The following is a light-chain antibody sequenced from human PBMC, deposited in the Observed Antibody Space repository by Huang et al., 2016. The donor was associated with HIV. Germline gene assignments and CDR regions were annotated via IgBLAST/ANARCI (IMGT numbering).Light chain of an antibody. CDR2: GAS. J-gene: IGKJ2*01. Sequence: EIVLTQSPGTLSLSPRERATLPCRASQSVSSSSFAWYRHKPGQAPRLLIYGASSRATGVPDRLRDSWSGTDFSLTIGGLEFEDFAVYYCQQYGSSPPYTFGQGTKLEIK. CDR3: QQYGSSPPYT. CDR1: QSVSSSS. V-gene: IGKV3-20*01.